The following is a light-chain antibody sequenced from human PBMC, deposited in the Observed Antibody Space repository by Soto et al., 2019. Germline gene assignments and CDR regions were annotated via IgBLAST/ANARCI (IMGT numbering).Light chain of an antibody. Sequence: QSALTQPRSVSGSPRQSVAISCTGTSSDVGAYNYVSWYQQHPGKAPKLILYDVNHRPSGVPDRFSGSKSGNTASLTISGLQAGDEADFYCQSYDNRLSGSVVFGGGTKLTVL. CDR2: DVN. CDR3: QSYDNRLSGSVV. J-gene: IGLJ2*01. V-gene: IGLV2-11*01. CDR1: SSDVGAYNY.